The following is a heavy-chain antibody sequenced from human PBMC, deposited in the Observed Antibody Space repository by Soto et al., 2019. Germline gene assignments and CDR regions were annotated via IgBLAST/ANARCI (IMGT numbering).Heavy chain of an antibody. CDR2: ISHDGSDK. J-gene: IGHJ3*02. CDR3: AREDYGDYGDAFDI. V-gene: IGHV3-30*04. CDR1: RFTFSSSA. D-gene: IGHD4-17*01. Sequence: QVQLVESGGGVVQPGRSLRLSCAASRFTFSSSAKHWVRQPPGKGLEWVASISHDGSDKFYADSVKGRFTISRDNPKNTLYVQMNSLRAEDTAVYYCAREDYGDYGDAFDIWGQGTMVTVSS.